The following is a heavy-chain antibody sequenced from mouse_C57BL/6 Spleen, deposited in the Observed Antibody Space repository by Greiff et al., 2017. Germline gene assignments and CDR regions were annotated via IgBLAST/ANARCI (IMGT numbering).Heavy chain of an antibody. V-gene: IGHV1-64*01. Sequence: QVQLQQSGAELVKPGASVKLSCTASGYTFTSYWMHWVKQRPGQGLEWIGMIHPNSGSTNYNEKFKSKATLTVDKSSSTAYMQLSSLTSEDSAVYYCARRYDYEGAFAYWGQGTLVTVSA. D-gene: IGHD2-4*01. CDR2: IHPNSGST. CDR3: ARRYDYEGAFAY. J-gene: IGHJ3*01. CDR1: GYTFTSYW.